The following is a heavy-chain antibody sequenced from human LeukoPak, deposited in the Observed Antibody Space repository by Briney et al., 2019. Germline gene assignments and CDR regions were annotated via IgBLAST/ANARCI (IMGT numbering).Heavy chain of an antibody. Sequence: SETLSLTCTVSGGSISTYYWSWIRQPPGKGLEWNGYIYYSGSTNYNPSLKSRVIISLDTSKNQFSLRLTSVTAADTAVYYCARCTSTSCYNFDYWGQGALVTVSS. D-gene: IGHD2-2*02. CDR3: ARCTSTSCYNFDY. CDR1: GGSISTYY. V-gene: IGHV4-59*01. J-gene: IGHJ4*02. CDR2: IYYSGST.